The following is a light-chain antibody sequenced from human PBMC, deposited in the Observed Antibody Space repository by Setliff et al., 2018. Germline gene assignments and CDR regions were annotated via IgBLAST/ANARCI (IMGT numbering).Light chain of an antibody. CDR3: CSYAASYNPYV. Sequence: QSALTQPPSASGSPGQSLTISCTGTSRDIGAHNSVSWYQQHPGKTPKLLIYEVTKRPSGVPDRFSGSKSGNTASLTVSGLQADDEADYFCCSYAASYNPYVFGTGTKV. J-gene: IGLJ1*01. CDR1: SRDIGAHNS. V-gene: IGLV2-8*01. CDR2: EVT.